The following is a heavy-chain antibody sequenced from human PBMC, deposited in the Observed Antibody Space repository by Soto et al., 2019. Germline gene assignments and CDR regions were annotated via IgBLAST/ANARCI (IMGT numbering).Heavy chain of an antibody. CDR3: ASTNWAYAFDF. Sequence: QVQLQESGPGLVKPSQTLSLTCTVSGGFIRSGDYYRTWIRQPQGQGLEWIGYIHHSGRAYYNPSLKSRATMSVDTSENQFSLKLTSMTAADTAVYFCASTNWAYAFDFWGHGTLVTVSS. V-gene: IGHV4-30-4*01. D-gene: IGHD7-27*01. CDR2: IHHSGRA. J-gene: IGHJ3*01. CDR1: GGFIRSGDYY.